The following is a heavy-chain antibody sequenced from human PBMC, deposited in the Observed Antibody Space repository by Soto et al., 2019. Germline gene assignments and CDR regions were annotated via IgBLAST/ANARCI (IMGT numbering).Heavy chain of an antibody. Sequence: PGGSLRLSCTASQFTFNFYGMSWVRQSPGKGLEWVSSISVTGENSLYADSVRGRFTMSRDNSKDTLFLEMNSLRVDDTAMYYCAKQHGAWPSNWLDAWGQGALVTVSS. CDR2: ISVTGENS. V-gene: IGHV3-23*01. J-gene: IGHJ5*02. CDR1: QFTFNFYG. CDR3: AKQHGAWPSNWLDA.